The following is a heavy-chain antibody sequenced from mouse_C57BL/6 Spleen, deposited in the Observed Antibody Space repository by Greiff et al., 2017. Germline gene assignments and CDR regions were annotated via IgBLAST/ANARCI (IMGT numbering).Heavy chain of an antibody. D-gene: IGHD2-10*01. CDR3: ARDSYLGAMDY. J-gene: IGHJ4*01. V-gene: IGHV5-16*01. CDR1: GFTFSDYY. CDR2: INYDGSST. Sequence: EVMLVESEGGLVQPGSSMKLSCTASGFTFSDYYMAWVRQVPEKGLEWVANINYDGSSTYYLDSLKSRFIISRDNAKNILYLQMSSLKSEDTATYYCARDSYLGAMDYWGQGTSVTVSS.